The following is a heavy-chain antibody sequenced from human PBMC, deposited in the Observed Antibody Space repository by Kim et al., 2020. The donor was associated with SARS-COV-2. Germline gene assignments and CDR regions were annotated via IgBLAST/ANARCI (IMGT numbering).Heavy chain of an antibody. J-gene: IGHJ6*02. CDR1: GFTFSSYA. CDR2: ISGSGGST. Sequence: GGSLRLSCAASGFTFSSYAMSWVRQAPGKGLEWVSAISGSGGSTYYADSVKGRFTISRDNSKNTLYLQMNSLRSEDTAVYYCAKDRSFAPVYYYYYGMDVWGQGTTVTVSS. CDR3: AKDRSFAPVYYYYYGMDV. V-gene: IGHV3-23*01. D-gene: IGHD3-3*01.